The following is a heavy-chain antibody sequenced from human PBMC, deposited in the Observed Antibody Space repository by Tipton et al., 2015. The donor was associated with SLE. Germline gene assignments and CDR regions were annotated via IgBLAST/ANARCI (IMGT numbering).Heavy chain of an antibody. Sequence: SLRLSCVASGFTFSPYWMHWVRQAPGKGLVWVSCIDTDGSSTSYADSVKGRFTISRDNAKNTMYLQMNSLRVDDTAVYYCWVASGDFDYWGQGSLVTVSS. CDR2: IDTDGSST. V-gene: IGHV3-74*01. J-gene: IGHJ4*02. D-gene: IGHD2-15*01. CDR3: WVASGDFDY. CDR1: GFTFSPYW.